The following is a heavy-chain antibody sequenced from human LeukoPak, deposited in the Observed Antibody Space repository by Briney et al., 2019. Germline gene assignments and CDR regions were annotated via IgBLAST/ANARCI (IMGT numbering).Heavy chain of an antibody. V-gene: IGHV1-46*01. Sequence: ASVKVSCKASGYTFTSYYMHWVRQAPGQGLEWMGIINPSGGSTSYAQKFQGRVTMTRDTSTITVHMELSSLRSEDTAAYYCAGEGGGTYYFDCWGQGTPVTVSS. CDR2: INPSGGST. D-gene: IGHD1/OR15-1a*01. CDR1: GYTFTSYY. J-gene: IGHJ4*02. CDR3: AGEGGGTYYFDC.